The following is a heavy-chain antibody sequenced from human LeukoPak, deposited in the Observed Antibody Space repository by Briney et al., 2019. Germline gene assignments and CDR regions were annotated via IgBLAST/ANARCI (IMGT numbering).Heavy chain of an antibody. Sequence: GGSLRLPCAASGFTFSSYSMNWVRQAPGKGLEWVSSISSSSSYIYYADSVKGRFTISRDNAKNSLYLQMNSLRAEDTAVYYCATLWFGDYYYGMDVWGQGTTVTVSS. CDR2: ISSSSSYI. V-gene: IGHV3-21*01. CDR1: GFTFSSYS. D-gene: IGHD3-10*01. J-gene: IGHJ6*02. CDR3: ATLWFGDYYYGMDV.